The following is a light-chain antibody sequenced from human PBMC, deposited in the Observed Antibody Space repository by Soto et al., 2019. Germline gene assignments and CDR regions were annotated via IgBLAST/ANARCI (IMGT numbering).Light chain of an antibody. CDR2: GSS. Sequence: EVVLTQSPGTLSLSPGESATLSCRASQRVSNNYFAWYQQKPGQAPRLLIFGSSDRATGIPDRFSGSGSGIDFTLTISRLEPEDFAVYYCHQYGSSPPYTFGQGTKLEI. V-gene: IGKV3-20*01. CDR1: QRVSNNY. CDR3: HQYGSSPPYT. J-gene: IGKJ2*01.